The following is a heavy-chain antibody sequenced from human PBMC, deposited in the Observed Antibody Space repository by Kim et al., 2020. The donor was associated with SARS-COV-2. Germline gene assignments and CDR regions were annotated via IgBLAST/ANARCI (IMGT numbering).Heavy chain of an antibody. CDR3: ARGPKVTPWFWYGMDV. D-gene: IGHD2-21*02. CDR1: GYTFTTYG. V-gene: IGHV1-18*01. J-gene: IGHJ6*02. Sequence: ASVKVSCKASGYTFTTYGMNWVRQAPGQGLEWMGWISGYDAKTEYPQHLQDRVTISTDTSTRTAYMELRTLTSDDTAVYYCARGPKVTPWFWYGMDVWGQGTTVTISS. CDR2: ISGYDAKT.